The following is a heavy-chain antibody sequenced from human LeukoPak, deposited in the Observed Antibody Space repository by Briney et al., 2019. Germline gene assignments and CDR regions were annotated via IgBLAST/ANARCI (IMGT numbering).Heavy chain of an antibody. D-gene: IGHD3-10*01. CDR1: GASISGSGYY. CDR2: IYYSGNT. V-gene: IGHV4-39*01. CDR3: ARADYGSGSYYVDAFDI. J-gene: IGHJ3*02. Sequence: SETLSLTCAVSGASISGSGYYWGWIRQPPGKGLEWIGNIYYSGNTYYNASLQSRVTISIDTSKNQFSLRLNSVTAADTAMYYCARADYGSGSYYVDAFDIWGQGTMVTVSS.